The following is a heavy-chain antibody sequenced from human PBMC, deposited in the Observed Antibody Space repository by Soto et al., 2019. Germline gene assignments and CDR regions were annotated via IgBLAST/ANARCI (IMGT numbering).Heavy chain of an antibody. J-gene: IGHJ4*02. D-gene: IGHD5-12*01. CDR3: ARDRPRGYDYFDY. CDR1: GYSISSGYY. Sequence: SETLSLTCTVSGYSISSGYYWGWIRQPPGKGLEWIGSIYHSGSTYYNPSLKSRFTISVDTSKNQFSLKLSSVTAADTAVYYCARDRPRGYDYFDYWGQGTLVTVS. V-gene: IGHV4-38-2*02. CDR2: IYHSGST.